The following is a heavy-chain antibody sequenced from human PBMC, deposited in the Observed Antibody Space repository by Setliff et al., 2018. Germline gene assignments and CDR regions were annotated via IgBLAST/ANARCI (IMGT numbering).Heavy chain of an antibody. Sequence: TFNNFAMHWVRQAPGKGLEWVAVIWNDGSSKFYGDSVKGRFTISRDNSKNTLYLQMNSLRAEDTAVYYCARCGNSGWSGGYYFDYWGQGTLVTVSS. J-gene: IGHJ4*02. CDR3: ARCGNSGWSGGYYFDY. CDR2: IWNDGSSK. V-gene: IGHV3-33*01. CDR1: TFNNFA. D-gene: IGHD6-19*01.